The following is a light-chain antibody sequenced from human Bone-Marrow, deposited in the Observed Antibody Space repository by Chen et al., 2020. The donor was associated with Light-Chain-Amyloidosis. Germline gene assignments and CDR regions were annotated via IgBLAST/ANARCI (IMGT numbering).Light chain of an antibody. CDR3: QVWDRSSDRPV. CDR2: EDS. V-gene: IGLV3-21*02. J-gene: IGLJ3*02. CDR1: NIGTTS. Sequence: SYVLTQPSSVSVAPGQTATIACGGNNIGTTSVHWYQQTPGQARLLVVYEDSDRPSGIPERLSGANSGNTATLTISRVEAGDEADYYCQVWDRSSDRPVFGGGTKLTVL.